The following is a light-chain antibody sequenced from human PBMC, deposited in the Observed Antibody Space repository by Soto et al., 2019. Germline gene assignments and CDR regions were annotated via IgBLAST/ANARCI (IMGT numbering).Light chain of an antibody. V-gene: IGKV1-5*03. Sequence: DIQMTQSPSTLSGSVGDRVTITCRASQTISSWLAWYQQKPVKAPKLLIYKASTLKSGVPSRFSGSGSGTDFTLTIRNLQPGDFATYFCLQHYSYPRTFGQGTKVDNK. CDR3: LQHYSYPRT. CDR1: QTISSW. J-gene: IGKJ1*01. CDR2: KAS.